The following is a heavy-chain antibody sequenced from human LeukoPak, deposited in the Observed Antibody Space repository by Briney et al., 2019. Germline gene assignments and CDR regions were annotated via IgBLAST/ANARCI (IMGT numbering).Heavy chain of an antibody. Sequence: GGSRRLSCAASGFTFSSFGMSWVRQAAGKGLEWVSAISGSGGSTYYADSVKGRFTIFRDNAKNSLYLQMNSLRAEDTAVYYCARVGPIWFGELLPDYWGQGTLVTVSS. D-gene: IGHD3-10*01. J-gene: IGHJ4*02. V-gene: IGHV3-23*01. CDR2: ISGSGGST. CDR3: ARVGPIWFGELLPDY. CDR1: GFTFSSFG.